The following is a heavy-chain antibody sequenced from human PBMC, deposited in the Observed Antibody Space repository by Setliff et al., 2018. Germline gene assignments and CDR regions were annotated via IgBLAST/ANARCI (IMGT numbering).Heavy chain of an antibody. V-gene: IGHV3-7*01. CDR3: ARDRWKVIVNRGDDAFDL. D-gene: IGHD3-22*01. Sequence: PGGSLRLSCAASRFTFSNYWMSWVRQAPGKGLEWVAKIKEDGSEKYYVYSVKGRFTISRDNAKNSLDLQMNNLRDEDTAVYYCARDRWKVIVNRGDDAFDLWGQGTMVTVSS. J-gene: IGHJ3*01. CDR2: IKEDGSEK. CDR1: RFTFSNYW.